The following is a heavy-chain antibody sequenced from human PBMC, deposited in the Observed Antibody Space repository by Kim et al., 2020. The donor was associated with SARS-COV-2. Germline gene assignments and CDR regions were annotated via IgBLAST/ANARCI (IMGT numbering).Heavy chain of an antibody. CDR2: IKQDGSEK. CDR3: ARGGFDCTNGVCSYYFDY. J-gene: IGHJ4*02. CDR1: GFTFSSYW. V-gene: IGHV3-7*01. D-gene: IGHD2-8*01. Sequence: GGSLRLSCAASGFTFSSYWMSWVRQAPGKGLEWVANIKQDGSEKYYVDSVKGRFTISRDNAKNSLYLQMNSLRAEDTAVYYCARGGFDCTNGVCSYYFDYWGQGTLVTVSS.